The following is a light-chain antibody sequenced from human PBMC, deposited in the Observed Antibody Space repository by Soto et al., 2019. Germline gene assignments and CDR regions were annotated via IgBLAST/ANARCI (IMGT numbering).Light chain of an antibody. CDR3: QQANSLPSA. CDR2: AAS. J-gene: IGKJ5*01. V-gene: IGKV1-12*01. CDR1: QGISSW. Sequence: DIQMTQSPSSVSASVGDRVTITCRARQGISSWLAWYQQKPGKAPKLLIYAASSLQSGVPSMFSLSGSGTDFTLSISSRQPKDFATYSCQQANSLPSAFGHGTRLEI.